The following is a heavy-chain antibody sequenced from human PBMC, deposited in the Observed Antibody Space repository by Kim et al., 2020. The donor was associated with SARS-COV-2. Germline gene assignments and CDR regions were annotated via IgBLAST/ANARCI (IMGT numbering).Heavy chain of an antibody. CDR2: IWYDGSNK. CDR1: GFTFSSYG. D-gene: IGHD3-22*01. V-gene: IGHV3-33*01. Sequence: GGSLRLSCAASGFTFSSYGMHWVRQAPGKGLEWVAVIWYDGSNKYYADSVKGRFTISRDNSKNKLYLQMNSLRAEDTAVYYCARDILYDSSGYYYVYSPEFLQHWGPGTLVTLSS. CDR3: ARDILYDSSGYYYVYSPEFLQH. J-gene: IGHJ1*01.